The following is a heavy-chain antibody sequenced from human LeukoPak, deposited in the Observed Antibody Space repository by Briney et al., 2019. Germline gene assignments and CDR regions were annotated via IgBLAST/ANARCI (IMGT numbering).Heavy chain of an antibody. V-gene: IGHV3-53*05. CDR3: ARSWFDP. J-gene: IGHJ5*02. Sequence: PGGSLRLSCAASGFTVSSDYMSWVRQAPGKGLDWVSVIYSGGSTYYAYSVKGRFTISRDKCKNTVYLQMNSLRFEDTAMYYCARSWFDPWGQGTLVTVSS. CDR2: IYSGGST. CDR1: GFTVSSDY.